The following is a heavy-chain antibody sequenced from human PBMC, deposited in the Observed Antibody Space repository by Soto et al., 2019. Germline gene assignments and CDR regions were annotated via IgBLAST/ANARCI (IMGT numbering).Heavy chain of an antibody. D-gene: IGHD2-15*01. CDR1: GFIFDDYG. Sequence: GGSLRLSCAASGFIFDDYGIHWVRQAPGKGLEWVSGISWNSGSLAYAGSVKGRFAISRDNAKNSLYLQMNSLRAEDTALYYCARNIKRYFYYGMDVWGQGTTVTVYS. CDR2: ISWNSGSL. J-gene: IGHJ6*02. CDR3: ARNIKRYFYYGMDV. V-gene: IGHV3-9*01.